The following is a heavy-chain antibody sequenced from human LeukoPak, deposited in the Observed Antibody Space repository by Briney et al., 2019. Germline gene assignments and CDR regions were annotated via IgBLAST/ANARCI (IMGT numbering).Heavy chain of an antibody. J-gene: IGHJ5*02. V-gene: IGHV3-74*01. CDR3: AREWEYQLLYWFDP. Sequence: GGSLRLSCAASGFTFSSYWMHWVRQAPGKGLVWVSRINSDGSSTSYADSVKGRFTISRDNAKNTLYLQMNSLRAEDTAVYYCAREWEYQLLYWFDPWGQGTLVTVSS. CDR1: GFTFSSYW. CDR2: INSDGSST. D-gene: IGHD2-2*01.